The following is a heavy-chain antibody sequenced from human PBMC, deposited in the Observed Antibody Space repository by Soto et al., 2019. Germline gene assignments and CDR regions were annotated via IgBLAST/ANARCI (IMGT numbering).Heavy chain of an antibody. CDR1: GFTFSDYW. CDR3: ARPLTNYGDCVGPFDY. J-gene: IGHJ4*02. D-gene: IGHD4-17*01. Sequence: EVQLVESGGGLVQPGGSLRLSCAASGFTFSDYWMHWLRQAPGKGLVWVSRLSPDGRSTSYADSVKGRFTISRDNAKNTLYLQMNRLRAEDTAVYYCARPLTNYGDCVGPFDYWGQGALVTVSS. CDR2: LSPDGRST. V-gene: IGHV3-74*01.